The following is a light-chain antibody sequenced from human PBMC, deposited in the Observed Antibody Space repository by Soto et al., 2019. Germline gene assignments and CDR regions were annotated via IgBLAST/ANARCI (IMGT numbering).Light chain of an antibody. CDR3: GSITRSSTSV. Sequence: QSALTQPASVSGSPGQSITISCTGTSSDVGGYNYVSWYQQHPGKAPKLMIYEVTKRPSGVSNRFSGSKSGNTASLTISGIQAEDEGDYYCGSITRSSTSVFGTGTKVTVL. CDR2: EVT. V-gene: IGLV2-14*01. CDR1: SSDVGGYNY. J-gene: IGLJ1*01.